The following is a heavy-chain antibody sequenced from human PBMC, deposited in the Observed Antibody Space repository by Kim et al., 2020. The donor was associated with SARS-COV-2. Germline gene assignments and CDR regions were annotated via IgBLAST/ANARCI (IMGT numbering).Heavy chain of an antibody. V-gene: IGHV4-59*01. D-gene: IGHD3-10*01. J-gene: IGHJ6*02. CDR1: GGSISSYY. Sequence: SETLSLTCTVSGGSISSYYWSWIRQPPGKGLEWIGYIYYSGSTNYNPSLKSRVTISVDTSKNQFSLKLSSVTAADTAVYYCARAYYYGSGRVYYYYGMDVWGQGTTVTVSS. CDR2: IYYSGST. CDR3: ARAYYYGSGRVYYYYGMDV.